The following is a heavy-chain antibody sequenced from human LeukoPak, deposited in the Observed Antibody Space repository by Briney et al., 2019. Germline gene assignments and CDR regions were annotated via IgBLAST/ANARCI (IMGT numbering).Heavy chain of an antibody. J-gene: IGHJ4*02. CDR1: GGSISTNNW. CDR2: IYHTGST. Sequence: SETLSLTCAVSGGSISTNNWWSWVRQPPGKGLEWIEEIYHTGSTNYSPSLRSRVTMSIDKSNNQFSLNLNSVTAADTAVYYCAKSGDYLWDYWGQGTLVTVSS. D-gene: IGHD3-16*01. V-gene: IGHV4-4*02. CDR3: AKSGDYLWDY.